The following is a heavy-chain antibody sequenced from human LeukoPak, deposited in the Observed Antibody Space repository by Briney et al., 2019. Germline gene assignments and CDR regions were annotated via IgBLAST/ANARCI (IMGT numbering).Heavy chain of an antibody. V-gene: IGHV1-69*13. CDR3: ARDPGGYCSSTSCLSGDAFDI. Sequence: SVKVSCKASGGTFSSYAISWVRQAPGQGLEWMGGIIPIFGTANNAQKFQGRVTITADESTSTAYMELSSLRSEDTAVYYCARDPGGYCSSTSCLSGDAFDIWGQGTMVTVSS. CDR1: GGTFSSYA. D-gene: IGHD2-2*01. J-gene: IGHJ3*02. CDR2: IIPIFGTA.